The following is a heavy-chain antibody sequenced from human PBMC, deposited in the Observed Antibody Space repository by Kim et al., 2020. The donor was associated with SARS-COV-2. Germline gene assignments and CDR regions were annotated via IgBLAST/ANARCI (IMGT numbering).Heavy chain of an antibody. V-gene: IGHV5-51*01. CDR1: GYSFTSYW. Sequence: GESVKISCKGSGYSFTSYWIGWVRQMPGKGLEWMGIIYPGDSDTRYSPSFQGQVTISADKSISTAYLQWSSLKASDTAMYYCARTHSSSSGDFDYWGQGTLVTVSS. CDR3: ARTHSSSSGDFDY. J-gene: IGHJ4*02. D-gene: IGHD6-6*01. CDR2: IYPGDSDT.